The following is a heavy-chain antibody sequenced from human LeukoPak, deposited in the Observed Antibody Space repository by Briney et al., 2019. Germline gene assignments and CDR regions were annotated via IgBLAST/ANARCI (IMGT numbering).Heavy chain of an antibody. D-gene: IGHD3-3*01. CDR3: ARDLESINDFWSGLGYDY. V-gene: IGHV1-2*02. J-gene: IGHJ4*02. CDR1: GYTFTGYY. CDR2: INPNSGGT. Sequence: RASVKVSCKSSGYTFTGYYMHWVRQAPGQGLEWMGWINPNSGGTNYAQKFQGRVTMTRDTSISTAYMELSRLRSDDTAVYYCARDLESINDFWSGLGYDYWGQGTLVTVSS.